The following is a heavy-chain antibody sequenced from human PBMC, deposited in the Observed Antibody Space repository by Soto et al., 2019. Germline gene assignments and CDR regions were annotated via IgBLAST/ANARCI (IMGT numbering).Heavy chain of an antibody. V-gene: IGHV3-23*01. CDR1: GFTFSSYA. J-gene: IGHJ4*02. CDR2: ISGSGGST. CDR3: AKAQAIVVVPAATNNYFDY. Sequence: GGSLRLSCAASGFTFSSYAMSWVRQAPGKGLEWVSAISGSGGSTYYADSVKGRLTISRDNSKNTLYLQMNSLRAEDTAVYYCAKAQAIVVVPAATNNYFDYWGQGTLVTVS. D-gene: IGHD2-2*01.